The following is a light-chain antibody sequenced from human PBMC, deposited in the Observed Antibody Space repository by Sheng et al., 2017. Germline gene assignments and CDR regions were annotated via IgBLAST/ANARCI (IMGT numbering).Light chain of an antibody. CDR1: SSNIGAGYD. J-gene: IGLJ3*02. Sequence: QSVLTQPPSVSGAPGQRVTISCTGSSSNIGAGYDVHWYQQLPGTAPKLLIYDAHNRPSGVPDRFSGSKSGTSASLAITGLQAEDEADYYCQSYDSSLSGWVFGAGTKLTVL. V-gene: IGLV1-40*01. CDR2: DAH. CDR3: QSYDSSLSGWV.